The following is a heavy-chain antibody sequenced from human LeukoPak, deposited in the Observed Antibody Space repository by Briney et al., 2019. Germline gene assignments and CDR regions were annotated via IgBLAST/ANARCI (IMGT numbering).Heavy chain of an antibody. D-gene: IGHD4-17*01. CDR1: GFTFNTYA. V-gene: IGHV3-23*01. Sequence: GGSLRLSCAASGFTFNTYAMTWVRQAPGKGLEWVSGISGSGGSTYYADSVKGRFTISRDNSKNTLYLQMNSLRAEDSALYYCAKQGHYGEYYFDDWGQGTLVTVSS. CDR2: ISGSGGST. J-gene: IGHJ4*02. CDR3: AKQGHYGEYYFDD.